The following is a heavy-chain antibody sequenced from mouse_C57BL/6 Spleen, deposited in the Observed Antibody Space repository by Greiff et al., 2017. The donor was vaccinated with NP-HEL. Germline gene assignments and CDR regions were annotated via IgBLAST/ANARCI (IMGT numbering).Heavy chain of an antibody. V-gene: IGHV1-19*01. CDR2: INPYNGGT. Sequence: VQLQQSGPVLVKPGASVKMSCKASGYTFTDYYMNWVKQSPGKSLEWIGVINPYNGGTSYNQKFKGKATLTVDKSSSTAYMELNSLTSEDSAVYCGASSRGEFSWFAYWGQGTLVTVSA. CDR3: ASSRGEFSWFAY. CDR1: GYTFTDYY. J-gene: IGHJ3*01.